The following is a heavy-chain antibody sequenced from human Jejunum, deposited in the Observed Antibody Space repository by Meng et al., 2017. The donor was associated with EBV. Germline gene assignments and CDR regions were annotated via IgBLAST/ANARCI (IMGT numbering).Heavy chain of an antibody. J-gene: IGHJ4*02. CDR3: ARVAFSYTTRSLDS. V-gene: IGHV4-34*02. CDR1: RGSFSGYY. D-gene: IGHD3-16*02. Sequence: QVQLQQWCAGLLTPSETLSLTCAVYRGSFSGYYWSWIRQHPGKGLEWIGEINHSGSTNYNPSLRSRVTISVETSKNQFSLRLNSVTAADTAVYYCARVAFSYTTRSLDSWGQGTLVTVSS. CDR2: INHSGST.